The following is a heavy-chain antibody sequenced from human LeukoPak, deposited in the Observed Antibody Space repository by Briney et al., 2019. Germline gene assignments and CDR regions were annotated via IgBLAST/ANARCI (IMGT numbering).Heavy chain of an antibody. Sequence: PSETLSLTCTVSGYSISSGYYWGWIRQPPGKGLEWIGSIYHSGSTYYNPSLKSRVTISVDTSKNQFSLKLSSVTAADTAVYYCARVESDILTGYGGWFDPWGQGTLVTVSS. CDR3: ARVESDILTGYGGWFDP. J-gene: IGHJ5*02. CDR1: GYSISSGYY. D-gene: IGHD3-9*01. V-gene: IGHV4-38-2*02. CDR2: IYHSGST.